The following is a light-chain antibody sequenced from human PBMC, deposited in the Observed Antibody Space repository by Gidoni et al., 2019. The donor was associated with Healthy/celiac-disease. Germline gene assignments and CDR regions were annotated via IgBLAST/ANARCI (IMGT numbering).Light chain of an antibody. CDR3: QQYGSSPPT. J-gene: IGKJ2*01. Sequence: ESVLTQSPGTLSLSPGERATLSCRASQSVSSSYLAWYQQKPGQAPRLLIYGASSRATGIPDRFSGSGSGTDFTLTISSLEPEDFAVYYCQQYGSSPPTFGQGTKLEIK. CDR1: QSVSSSY. V-gene: IGKV3-20*01. CDR2: GAS.